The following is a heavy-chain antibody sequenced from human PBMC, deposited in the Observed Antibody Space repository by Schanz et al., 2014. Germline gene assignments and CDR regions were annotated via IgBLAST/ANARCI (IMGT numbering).Heavy chain of an antibody. V-gene: IGHV3-74*01. CDR3: ARDRRNADLDY. CDR2: INSVGSNT. CDR1: GFTFSPYW. D-gene: IGHD1-1*01. Sequence: EMQLLESGGGLIQPGGSLRLSCGSSGFTFSPYWMHWVRQAPGKGLVWVARINSVGSNTDYADSVTGRFTISRDNAKNSLYLEMNSLRAEDTALYYCARDRRNADLDYWGQGTLVTVSS. J-gene: IGHJ4*02.